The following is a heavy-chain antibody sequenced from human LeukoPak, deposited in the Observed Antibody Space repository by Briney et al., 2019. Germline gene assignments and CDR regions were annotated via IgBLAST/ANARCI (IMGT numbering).Heavy chain of an antibody. V-gene: IGHV4-59*01. CDR2: IYYSGST. J-gene: IGHJ4*02. CDR3: ARGIAVAGTLYFDY. D-gene: IGHD6-19*01. Sequence: TSETLSLTCTVSGGSISSYYWSWMRQPPGKGLEWIGYIYYSGSTNYNPSLKSRVTISVDTSKNQFSLKLSSVTAADTAVYYCARGIAVAGTLYFDYWGQGTLVTVSS. CDR1: GGSISSYY.